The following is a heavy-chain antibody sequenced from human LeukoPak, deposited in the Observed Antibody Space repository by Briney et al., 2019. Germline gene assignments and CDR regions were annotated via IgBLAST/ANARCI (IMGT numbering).Heavy chain of an antibody. D-gene: IGHD6-13*01. CDR2: IYHSGST. CDR1: GGSISSGGYY. Sequence: PSETLSLTCTVSGGSISSGGYYWSWIRQPPGKGLEWIGYIYHSGSTYYNPSLKSRVTISVDRSKNQFSLKLSSVTAADTAVYYCARDDVAADAFDIWGQGTMVTVSS. V-gene: IGHV4-30-2*01. CDR3: ARDDVAADAFDI. J-gene: IGHJ3*02.